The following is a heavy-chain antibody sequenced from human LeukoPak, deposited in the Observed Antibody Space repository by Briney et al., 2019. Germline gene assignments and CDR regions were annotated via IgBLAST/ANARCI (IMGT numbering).Heavy chain of an antibody. Sequence: ASVKVSCKASGDTLTNYDINWVRQATGQGLEWMGWMNPNSGNTGYAQKFQGRVTITRDTSINTAYMELSSLRSEDSAIYACASGPAYSSYGACYYYYMDVWGKGTTVTVSS. CDR3: ASGPAYSSYGACYYYYMDV. J-gene: IGHJ6*03. D-gene: IGHD4-11*01. V-gene: IGHV1-8*03. CDR1: GDTLTNYD. CDR2: MNPNSGNT.